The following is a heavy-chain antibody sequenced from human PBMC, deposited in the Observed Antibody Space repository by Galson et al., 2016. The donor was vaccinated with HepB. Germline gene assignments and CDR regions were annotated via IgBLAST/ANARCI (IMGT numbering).Heavy chain of an antibody. CDR1: GYTFTDYY. CDR2: ISAYSGNT. D-gene: IGHD5-18*01. CDR3: ARWEYSYGYLVYFDY. V-gene: IGHV1-18*04. J-gene: IGHJ4*02. Sequence: SVKVSCKAYGYTFTDYYIHWVRQAPGQGLEWMGWISAYSGNTNYAQELQGRVTMTTDTSTSTAYMELRSQSSDDTAVFYCARWEYSYGYLVYFDYWGQGTLVTVSS.